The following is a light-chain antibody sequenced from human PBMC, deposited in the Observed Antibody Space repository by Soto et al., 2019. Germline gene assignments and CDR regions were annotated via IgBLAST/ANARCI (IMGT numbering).Light chain of an antibody. CDR3: QRYGSPLST. CDR2: GAS. J-gene: IGKJ1*01. V-gene: IGKV3-20*01. CDR1: QSVASNY. Sequence: EIALTQSPGTLSLPPGERSTLSCRASQSVASNYLAWYQQKPGQAPRLLIFGASSRATGIPDKLSGSGSGTDFTLTISRLDPEDFAVYYCQRYGSPLSTVGQGTKVDIK.